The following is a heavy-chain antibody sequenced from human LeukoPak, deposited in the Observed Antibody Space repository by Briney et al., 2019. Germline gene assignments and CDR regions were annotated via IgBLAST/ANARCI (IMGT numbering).Heavy chain of an antibody. D-gene: IGHD3-10*01. CDR3: ARDWGFGSASPYYYYMDV. Sequence: GASVKVSCKASGYTFTGYFMHWVRQAPGQGLEWMGRINPNSGGTNYAQKFQGRVTMTRDTSISTAYMELSRLRSDDTAVYYCARDWGFGSASPYYYYMDVWGQGTLVTVSS. CDR2: INPNSGGT. V-gene: IGHV1-2*06. CDR1: GYTFTGYF. J-gene: IGHJ6*03.